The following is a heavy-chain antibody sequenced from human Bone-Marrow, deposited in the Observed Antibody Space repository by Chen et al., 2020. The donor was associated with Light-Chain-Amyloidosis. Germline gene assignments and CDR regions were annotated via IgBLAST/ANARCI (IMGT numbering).Heavy chain of an antibody. V-gene: IGHV4-39*07. J-gene: IGHJ5*02. CDR2: VYYTGTT. CDR3: ARDVTRDYGEGYRGWFDP. Sequence: QLQLQESGPGQVKALETLSLTCIVSGDSINSRNHCWGWIRQPPGKGLEWIGSVYYTGTTYYNPSLKSRVTMSIDMSKNQFTLQLTSGTAADTAFYYWARDVTRDYGEGYRGWFDPWGQGTQVIVST. D-gene: IGHD4-17*01. CDR1: GDSINSRNHC.